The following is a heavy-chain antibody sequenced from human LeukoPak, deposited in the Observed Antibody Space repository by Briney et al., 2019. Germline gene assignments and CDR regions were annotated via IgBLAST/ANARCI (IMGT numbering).Heavy chain of an antibody. V-gene: IGHV1-8*01. CDR1: GYTFTSYD. D-gene: IGHD2-21*01. CDR3: ARETYSQYYYYGMDV. J-gene: IGHJ6*02. CDR2: MNPNSGNT. Sequence: ASVKVSCKASGYTFTSYDINWVRQATGQGLEWMGWMNPNSGNTGYAQKFQGRVTMTRNASISTAYMELSSLRSEDTAVYYCARETYSQYYYYGMDVWGQGTTVTVSS.